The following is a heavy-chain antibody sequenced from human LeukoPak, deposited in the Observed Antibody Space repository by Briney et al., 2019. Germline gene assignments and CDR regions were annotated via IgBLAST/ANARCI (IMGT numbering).Heavy chain of an antibody. V-gene: IGHV4-34*01. Sequence: PSETLSLTCAVYGGSFSGYYWSWIRQPPGKGLEWIGEINHSGSTNYNPSLKSRVTISVDTFKNQFSLKLSSVTAADTAVYYCARWGPIYGDGFDYWGQGTLVTVSS. J-gene: IGHJ4*02. CDR2: INHSGST. D-gene: IGHD4-17*01. CDR3: ARWGPIYGDGFDY. CDR1: GGSFSGYY.